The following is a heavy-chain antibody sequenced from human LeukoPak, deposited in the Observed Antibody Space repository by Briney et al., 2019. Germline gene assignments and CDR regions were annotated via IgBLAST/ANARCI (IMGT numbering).Heavy chain of an antibody. CDR1: GGSISTNNW. CDR3: AKESLRVVPSATFDY. J-gene: IGHJ4*02. Sequence: SETLSLTCVVSGGSISTNNWWSWVRQPPGKGLEWIGEIYHSGTTNYNPSLKSRVTISVDKSNNQFSLTMRFLNAADTAVYYCAKESLRVVPSATFDYWGQGTLVTVSS. V-gene: IGHV4-4*02. D-gene: IGHD2-2*01. CDR2: IYHSGTT.